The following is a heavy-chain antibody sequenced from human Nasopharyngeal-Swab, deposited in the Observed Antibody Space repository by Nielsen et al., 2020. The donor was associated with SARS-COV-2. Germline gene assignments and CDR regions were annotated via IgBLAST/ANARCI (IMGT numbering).Heavy chain of an antibody. V-gene: IGHV1-18*01. Sequence: ASVKVSCKASGYTFTSYGISWVRQAPGQGREGMGWISAYNGNTNYAQKLQGRVTMTTDTSTSTAYMELRSLRSDDTAVYYCARRELELRGYYYYYMDVWGKGTTVTVSS. D-gene: IGHD1-7*01. CDR1: GYTFTSYG. CDR3: ARRELELRGYYYYYMDV. CDR2: ISAYNGNT. J-gene: IGHJ6*03.